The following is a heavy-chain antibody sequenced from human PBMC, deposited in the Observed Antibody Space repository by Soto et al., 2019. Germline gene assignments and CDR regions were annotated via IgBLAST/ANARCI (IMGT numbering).Heavy chain of an antibody. CDR1: GYTFTSYA. CDR3: ARDGYGSSSWNDYYYYMDV. J-gene: IGHJ6*03. Sequence: QVQLVQSGAEVKKPGASVKVSCKASGYTFTSYAMHWVRQAPGQRLEWMGWINAGNGNTKYSQKFQGRVTITRDTSASTAYMELSSLRSEDTAVYYCARDGYGSSSWNDYYYYMDVWGKGTTVTVSS. D-gene: IGHD6-13*01. V-gene: IGHV1-3*01. CDR2: INAGNGNT.